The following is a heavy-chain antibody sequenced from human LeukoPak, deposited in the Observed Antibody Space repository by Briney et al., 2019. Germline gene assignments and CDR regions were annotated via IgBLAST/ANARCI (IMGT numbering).Heavy chain of an antibody. CDR3: ARGTLGYGSGNWFDP. V-gene: IGHV4-30-2*01. Sequence: SQTLSLTCAVSGDSISSGGYSWSWIRQPPGKGLEWIGYIYHGGSAYYSPSLKSRANISVDKSKNQFSLKLSSVTAADTAVYYCARGTLGYGSGNWFDPWGRGTLVTVSS. CDR1: GDSISSGGYS. J-gene: IGHJ5*02. CDR2: IYHGGSA. D-gene: IGHD3-10*01.